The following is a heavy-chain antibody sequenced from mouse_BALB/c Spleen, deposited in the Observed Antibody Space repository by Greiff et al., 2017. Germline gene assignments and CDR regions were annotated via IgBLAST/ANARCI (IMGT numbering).Heavy chain of an antibody. CDR3: TRDTQNYFDY. J-gene: IGHJ2*01. CDR1: GFTFSSYT. CDR2: ISSGGSYT. Sequence: EVKLVESGGGLVKPGGSLKLSCAASGFTFSSYTMSWVRQTPEKRLEWVATISSGGSYTYYPDSVKGRFTISRDNAKNTLYLQMSSLKSEDTAMYYCTRDTQNYFDYWGQGTTLTVSS. V-gene: IGHV5-6-4*01.